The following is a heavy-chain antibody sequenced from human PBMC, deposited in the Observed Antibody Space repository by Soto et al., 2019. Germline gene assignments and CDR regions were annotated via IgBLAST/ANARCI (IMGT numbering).Heavy chain of an antibody. V-gene: IGHV1-2*02. Sequence: ASVKVSCKASGYSFTGHYMHWVRRAPGRSPEWMGWVNLNTGGTDYAQEFQGRVTMTTATSIRTVYLEVTGLKFDDTAIYYCARDPSSFLGRVYGMDVWGQGTAVTV. J-gene: IGHJ6*02. CDR3: ARDPSSFLGRVYGMDV. CDR1: GYSFTGHY. CDR2: VNLNTGGT.